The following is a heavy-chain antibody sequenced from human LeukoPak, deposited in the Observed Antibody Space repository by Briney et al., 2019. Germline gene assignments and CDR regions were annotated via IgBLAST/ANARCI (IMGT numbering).Heavy chain of an antibody. Sequence: SETLSLTCAVSGGSFSGFYWSWVRQPPGKGLEWVGEINHSGGTNYNPSLQSQVHISVETSKNQFSLKVTPVTAADTAVYYCCGGPEDIVVVPLDYWGQGTVVTVSS. CDR3: CGGPEDIVVVPLDY. V-gene: IGHV4-34*01. CDR1: GGSFSGFY. D-gene: IGHD2-2*01. CDR2: INHSGGT. J-gene: IGHJ4*02.